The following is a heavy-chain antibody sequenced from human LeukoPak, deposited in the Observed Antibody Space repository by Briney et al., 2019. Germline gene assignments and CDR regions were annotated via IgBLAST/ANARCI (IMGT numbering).Heavy chain of an antibody. CDR2: IYYSGST. J-gene: IGHJ4*02. D-gene: IGHD2/OR15-2a*01. Sequence: SETLSLTCTVSGASIRSGGYYWSWIRQHPGKGLEWIGYIYYSGSTYYNPSLKSRVTISVDTSKNQFSLKLSSVTAADTAVYYCAREFLGDRFDDWGQGTLVTVSS. V-gene: IGHV4-31*03. CDR1: GASIRSGGYY. CDR3: AREFLGDRFDD.